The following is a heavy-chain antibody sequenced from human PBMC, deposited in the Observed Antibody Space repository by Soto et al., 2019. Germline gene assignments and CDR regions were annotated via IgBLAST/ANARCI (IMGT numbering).Heavy chain of an antibody. D-gene: IGHD5-12*01. CDR1: GGSFSGYY. CDR3: ARSPRYGGYVFASALYYYGMDV. CDR2: INHSGST. V-gene: IGHV4-34*01. J-gene: IGHJ6*02. Sequence: SETLSLTCAVCGGSFSGYYWSGIRQPPGKGLEWIGEINHSGSTNYNPSLKSRVTISVDTSKNQFSLKLSSVTAADTAVYYCARSPRYGGYVFASALYYYGMDVWGQGTTVTVSS.